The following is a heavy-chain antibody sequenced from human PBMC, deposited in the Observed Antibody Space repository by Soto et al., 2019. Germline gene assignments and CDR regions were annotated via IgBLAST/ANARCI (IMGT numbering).Heavy chain of an antibody. J-gene: IGHJ4*02. CDR1: GYTFTSYY. CDR3: ARGYCISTSCHNPDFDY. CDR2: INPSGGST. D-gene: IGHD2-2*02. Sequence: ASVKVSCKASGYTFTSYYMHWVRQAPGQGLEWMGIINPSGGSTSYAQKFQGRVTMTRDTSTSTVYMELSSLRSEDTAVYYCARGYCISTSCHNPDFDYWGQGTLVTVSS. V-gene: IGHV1-46*01.